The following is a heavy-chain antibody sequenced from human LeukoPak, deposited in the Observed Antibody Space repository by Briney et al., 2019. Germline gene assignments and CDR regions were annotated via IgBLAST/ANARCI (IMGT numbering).Heavy chain of an antibody. Sequence: GGSLRLSCAASGFTFSSYGMTWVRQAPGKGLDWVSSISGITGSTYYADSVKGRFTISRDNSKNTLYLQMNSLRAEDTAVYYCAKDEGHSSSYGPEYFQHWGQGTLVTVSS. J-gene: IGHJ1*01. D-gene: IGHD6-13*01. CDR3: AKDEGHSSSYGPEYFQH. V-gene: IGHV3-23*01. CDR1: GFTFSSYG. CDR2: ISGITGST.